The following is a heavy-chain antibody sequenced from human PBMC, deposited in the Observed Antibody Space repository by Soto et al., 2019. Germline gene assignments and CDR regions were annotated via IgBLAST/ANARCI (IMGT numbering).Heavy chain of an antibody. J-gene: IGHJ3*02. Sequence: TSETLSLTCTVSGGSISSGGYYWSWIRQHPGKGLEWIGYIYYSGSTYYNPSLKSRVTISVDTSKNQFSLKLSSVTAADTAVYYCARDRGYGDSSSWYDAFDIWGQGTMVTVSS. V-gene: IGHV4-31*03. CDR3: ARDRGYGDSSSWYDAFDI. CDR2: IYYSGST. D-gene: IGHD6-13*01. CDR1: GGSISSGGYY.